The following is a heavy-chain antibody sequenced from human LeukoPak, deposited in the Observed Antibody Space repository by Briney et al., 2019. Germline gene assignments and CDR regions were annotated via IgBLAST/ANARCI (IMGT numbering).Heavy chain of an antibody. CDR1: GGSISSSSYY. CDR3: ARKAQGQSRLFYYYYYMDV. J-gene: IGHJ6*03. Sequence: SETLSLTCTVSGGSISSSSYYWGWIRQPPGKGLEWIGSIYYSGSTYYNPSLKSRVTISVDTSKNQFSLKLSSVTAADTAVYYCARKAQGQSRLFYYYYYMDVWGKGTTVAVSS. D-gene: IGHD6-6*01. CDR2: IYYSGST. V-gene: IGHV4-39*07.